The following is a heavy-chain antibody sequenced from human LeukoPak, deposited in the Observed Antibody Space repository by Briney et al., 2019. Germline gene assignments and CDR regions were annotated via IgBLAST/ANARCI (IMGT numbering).Heavy chain of an antibody. CDR2: ISLTGET. CDR3: SRESGAFCPFGY. D-gene: IGHD1-26*01. V-gene: IGHV4-4*02. CDR1: GGSIRSTNW. Sequence: PSETLSLTCGASGGSIRSTNWWCWVRQPPGQGLEWIGEISLTGETNYNPSLNGRVTMSLDGSRNQLSLTLTSVTAADTAIYYCSRESGAFCPFGYWGQGTLVIVPP. J-gene: IGHJ4*02.